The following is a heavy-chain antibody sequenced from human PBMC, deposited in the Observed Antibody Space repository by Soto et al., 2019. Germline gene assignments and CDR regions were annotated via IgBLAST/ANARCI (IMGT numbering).Heavy chain of an antibody. CDR1: GFTFNDYT. V-gene: IGHV3-49*04. CDR2: IRSKAYGGTT. CDR3: GKERRGSGWSVCNF. J-gene: IGHJ4*02. Sequence: GGSLRLSCTASGFTFNDYTLSWVRQAPGKGLEWVGFIRSKAYGGTTEYAASVKGRFTISRDDSKSIAYLQMNSLRVDDTAVYYCGKERRGSGWSVCNFWGQGSLVTVSS. D-gene: IGHD6-19*01.